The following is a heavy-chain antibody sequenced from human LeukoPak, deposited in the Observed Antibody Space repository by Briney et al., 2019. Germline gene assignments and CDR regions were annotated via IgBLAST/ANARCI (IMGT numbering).Heavy chain of an antibody. CDR3: ARRIAVAGFLRY. J-gene: IGHJ4*02. CDR1: GGSFSGYY. D-gene: IGHD6-19*01. Sequence: SETLSLTCAVYGGSFSGYYWSWIRQPPGKGLEWIGEINHSGSTNYNPSLKSRVTISVDTSKNQFSLKLSSVTAADTAVYYCARRIAVAGFLRYWGQGTLVTVSS. CDR2: INHSGST. V-gene: IGHV4-34*01.